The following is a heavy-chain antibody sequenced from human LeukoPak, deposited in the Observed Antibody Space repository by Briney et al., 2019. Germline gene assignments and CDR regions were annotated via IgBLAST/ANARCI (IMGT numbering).Heavy chain of an antibody. CDR3: AKVGHYDYVWGSYRPGGDYFDY. D-gene: IGHD3-16*02. CDR1: GFTFSSYA. Sequence: GGSLRLSCAASGFTFSSYAMSWVRQAPGKGLEWVSAISGSGGSTYYADSVKGRFTISRDNSKNTLYLQMNSLRAEDTAVYYCAKVGHYDYVWGSYRPGGDYFDYWGQGTLVTVSS. CDR2: ISGSGGST. V-gene: IGHV3-23*01. J-gene: IGHJ4*02.